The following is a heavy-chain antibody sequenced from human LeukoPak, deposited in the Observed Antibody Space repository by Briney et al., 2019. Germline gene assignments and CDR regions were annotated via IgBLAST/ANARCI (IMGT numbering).Heavy chain of an antibody. D-gene: IGHD2-2*01. CDR1: GYTFTGYY. CDR3: ARAGLGYCSSTSCYAGYYCYYYMDV. V-gene: IGHV1-2*02. Sequence: ASVKVSCKASGYTFTGYYMHWVRQAPGQGLEWMGWINPNSGGTNYAQKFQGRVTMTRDTSISTAYMELSRLRSDDTAVYYCARAGLGYCSSTSCYAGYYCYYYMDVWGKGTTVTVSS. J-gene: IGHJ6*03. CDR2: INPNSGGT.